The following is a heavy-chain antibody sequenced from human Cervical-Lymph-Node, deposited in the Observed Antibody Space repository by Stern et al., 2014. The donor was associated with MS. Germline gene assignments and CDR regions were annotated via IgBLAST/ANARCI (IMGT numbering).Heavy chain of an antibody. V-gene: IGHV4-59*01. CDR2: VYYNGST. CDR3: ARHSVGVKDFDS. CDR1: GGSIRTFS. J-gene: IGHJ4*02. D-gene: IGHD3-10*01. Sequence: QVQLQESGPGLVKPSETLSLTCIVSGGSIRTFSWSWIRQPPGRGLEWIGCVYYNGSTTYNPSLKSRVIMSVDTSNSQLSLRLHSVTAADTAVYYCARHSVGVKDFDSWGQGTLVTVSS.